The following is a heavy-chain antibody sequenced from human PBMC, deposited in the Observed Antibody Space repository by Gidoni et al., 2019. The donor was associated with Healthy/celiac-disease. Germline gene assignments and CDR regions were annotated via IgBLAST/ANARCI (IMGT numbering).Heavy chain of an antibody. J-gene: IGHJ4*02. CDR2: IYTSGST. V-gene: IGHV4-61*02. D-gene: IGHD3-10*01. CDR1: GGSISSGSYD. CDR3: ARGYYGSGSYYFDY. Sequence: QVQLQESGPGLVKPSQTLSHTCTVSGGSISSGSYDWSWIRQPAGKGLEWIGRIYTSGSTNYNPSLKSRVTISVDTSKNQFSLKLSSVTAADTAVYYCARGYYGSGSYYFDYWGQGTLVTVSS.